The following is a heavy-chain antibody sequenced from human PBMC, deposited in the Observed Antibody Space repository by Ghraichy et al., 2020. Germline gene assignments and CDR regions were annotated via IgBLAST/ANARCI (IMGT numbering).Heavy chain of an antibody. CDR2: INPSGGST. D-gene: IGHD3-10*01. CDR3: AMVRGADNWFDP. J-gene: IGHJ5*02. V-gene: IGHV1-46*01. Sequence: ASVKVSCKASGYTFTSYYMHWVRQAPGQGLEWMGIINPSGGSTSYAQKFQGRVTMTRDTSTSTVYMELSSLRSEDTAVYYCAMVRGADNWFDPWGQGTLVTVSS. CDR1: GYTFTSYY.